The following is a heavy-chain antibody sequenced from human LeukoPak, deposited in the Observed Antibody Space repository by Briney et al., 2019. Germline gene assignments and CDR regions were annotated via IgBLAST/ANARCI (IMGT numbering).Heavy chain of an antibody. V-gene: IGHV3-23*01. D-gene: IGHD1-26*01. Sequence: GASLRLSCAASGFTFSSYAMSWVRQAPGKGLEWVSAISGSGGSTYYADSVKGRFTISRDNSKNTLYLQTNSLRAEDTAVYYCARGAPSGSYYSFDYWGQGTLVTVSS. CDR1: GFTFSSYA. CDR3: ARGAPSGSYYSFDY. J-gene: IGHJ4*02. CDR2: ISGSGGST.